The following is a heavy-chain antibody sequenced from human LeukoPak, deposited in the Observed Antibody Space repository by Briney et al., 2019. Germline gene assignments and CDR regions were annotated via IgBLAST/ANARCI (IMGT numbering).Heavy chain of an antibody. CDR2: ISSGGSST. Sequence: GGSLRLSCAASVFTFSSYWMHWVRQAPGKGLVWVSRISSGGSSTSYADFVKGRFTISRDNAKNTLSLQMDSLRAEDTAVYYCARVIDGWYFDYWGQGTLVTVSP. CDR1: VFTFSSYW. J-gene: IGHJ4*02. V-gene: IGHV3-74*01. D-gene: IGHD6-19*01. CDR3: ARVIDGWYFDY.